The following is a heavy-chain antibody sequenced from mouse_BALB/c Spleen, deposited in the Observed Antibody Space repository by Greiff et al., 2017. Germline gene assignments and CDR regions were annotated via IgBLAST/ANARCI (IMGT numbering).Heavy chain of an antibody. V-gene: IGHV2-6-7*01. CDR1: GFSLTGYG. CDR2: IWGDGST. J-gene: IGHJ4*01. Sequence: VQRVESGPGLVAPSQSLSITCTVSGFSLTGYGVNWVRQPPGKGLEWLGMIWGDGSTDYNSALKSRLSISKDNSKSQVFLKMNSLQTDDTARYYSARERGDYYSMDYWGQGTSVTVSS. CDR3: ARERGDYYSMDY.